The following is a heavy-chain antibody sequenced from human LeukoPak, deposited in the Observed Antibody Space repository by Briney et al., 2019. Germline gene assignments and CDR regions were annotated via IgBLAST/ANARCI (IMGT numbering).Heavy chain of an antibody. D-gene: IGHD6-6*01. CDR2: INHSGST. J-gene: IGHJ4*02. CDR1: GGTLSGYY. CDR3: ARGPSVLRSSSSWFVNY. Sequence: PSETLSLTCAVYGGTLSGYYWSWIRQPPGKGLEWLGEINHSGSTNYNPSLKSRITISVDTSKNHFSLKLTSLTAADTAVYYCARGPSVLRSSSSWFVNYWGQGTLVTVSS. V-gene: IGHV4-34*01.